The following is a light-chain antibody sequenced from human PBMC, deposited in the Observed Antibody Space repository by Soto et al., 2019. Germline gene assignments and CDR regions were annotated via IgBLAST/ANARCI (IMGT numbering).Light chain of an antibody. V-gene: IGKV1-5*03. CDR1: QSLSSW. CDR2: KAS. Sequence: DIQMTQSPSTLSASVGDRVTITCRASQSLSSWLAWYQQKPGKAPKLLIYKASSLESGVPSRFSGSGSGTEFTLTISSLHPDDFATYYCQQYNSYSFTFGPGTKVDIK. CDR3: QQYNSYSFT. J-gene: IGKJ3*01.